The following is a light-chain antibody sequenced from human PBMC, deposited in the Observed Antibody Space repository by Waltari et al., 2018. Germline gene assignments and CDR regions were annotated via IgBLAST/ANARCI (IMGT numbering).Light chain of an antibody. Sequence: DIVMTQSPDSLAVSLAERATVPCTPSQSLLYSSNHNNYLAWYQQKPGQPPKLLISWASMRESGVPDRFSGSGSGTDFTLTISSLQAEDVAAYYCQQYYSPPFTFGGGTKVEIK. CDR3: QQYYSPPFT. CDR2: WAS. J-gene: IGKJ4*01. V-gene: IGKV4-1*01. CDR1: QSLLYSSNHNNY.